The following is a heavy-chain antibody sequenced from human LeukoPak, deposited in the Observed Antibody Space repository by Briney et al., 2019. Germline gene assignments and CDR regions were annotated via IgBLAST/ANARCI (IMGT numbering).Heavy chain of an antibody. CDR2: ISSSSSTI. J-gene: IGHJ4*02. CDR3: VRGEAHDS. CDR1: GFTFSSYS. D-gene: IGHD1-26*01. Sequence: GGSLRLSCAASGFTFSSYSMNWVRQAPGKGLEWVSYISSSSSTIYYADSVKGRFTISRDNAKNSLYLQMNSLRAEDTAVYYCVRGEAHDSWGQGTLITVSS. V-gene: IGHV3-48*04.